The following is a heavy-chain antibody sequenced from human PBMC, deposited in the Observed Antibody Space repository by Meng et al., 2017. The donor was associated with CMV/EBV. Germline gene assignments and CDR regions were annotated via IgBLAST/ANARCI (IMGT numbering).Heavy chain of an antibody. CDR2: IYHSGST. CDR3: ASTGRLAPYYYYGMDV. Sequence: SETLSLTCTVSGYSISSGYYWGWIRQPPGKGLEWIGSIYHSGSTYYNPSLKSRVTISVDTSKNQFSLKLSSVTAADTAVYYCASTGRLAPYYYYGMDVWGQGTTVTVSS. J-gene: IGHJ6*02. V-gene: IGHV4-38-2*02. CDR1: GYSISSGYY. D-gene: IGHD3-9*01.